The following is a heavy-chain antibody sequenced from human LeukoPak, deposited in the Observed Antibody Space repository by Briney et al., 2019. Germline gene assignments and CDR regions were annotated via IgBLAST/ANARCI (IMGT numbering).Heavy chain of an antibody. Sequence: ASVKVSCKASGYTFTGYYMHWVRQAPGQGLEWMGWINPNSGGTNYAQKFQGRVTMTRDTSISTAYMELSRLRSDDTAVYYCARDGPPPLAVIVVVEYYFDYWGQGTLVTVSS. J-gene: IGHJ4*02. V-gene: IGHV1-2*02. CDR3: ARDGPPPLAVIVVVEYYFDY. CDR1: GYTFTGYY. D-gene: IGHD3-22*01. CDR2: INPNSGGT.